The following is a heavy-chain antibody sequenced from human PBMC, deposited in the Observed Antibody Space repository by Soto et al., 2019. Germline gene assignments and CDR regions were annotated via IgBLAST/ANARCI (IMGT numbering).Heavy chain of an antibody. Sequence: SVKVSCKASGYTFTSYYMHWVRQAPGQGLEWMGIINPSGGSTSYAQKFQDRVTMTRDTSTSTVYMELSSLRSEDTAVYYCARDENYYVSGCQFAYWGQETLVTVSS. CDR1: GYTFTSYY. CDR3: ARDENYYVSGCQFAY. CDR2: INPSGGST. D-gene: IGHD3-10*01. J-gene: IGHJ4*02. V-gene: IGHV1-46*01.